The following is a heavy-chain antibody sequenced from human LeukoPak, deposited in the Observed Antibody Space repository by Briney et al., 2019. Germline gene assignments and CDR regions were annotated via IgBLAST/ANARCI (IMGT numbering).Heavy chain of an antibody. CDR1: GYTFTSYD. V-gene: IGHV1-8*01. CDR2: MNPTSGNT. Sequence: GASVKVSCKASGYTFTSYDINWVRQATGQGLEWMGWMNPTSGNTGYAQKFQGRVTMTRNTSISTAYMELSRLRSEDTAVYYCARAGIWYYYDSSGQHEGAFDIWGQGTMVTVSS. CDR3: ARAGIWYYYDSSGQHEGAFDI. D-gene: IGHD3-22*01. J-gene: IGHJ3*02.